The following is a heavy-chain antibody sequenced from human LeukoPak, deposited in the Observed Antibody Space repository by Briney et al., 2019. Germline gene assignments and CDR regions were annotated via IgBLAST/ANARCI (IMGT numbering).Heavy chain of an antibody. J-gene: IGHJ4*02. CDR2: ISVYNGNT. CDR1: GYTFTSYG. CDR3: ARSYYYDSHVDY. Sequence: ASVKVSCKASGYTFTSYGISWVRQAPGQGLEWMGWISVYNGNTNYAQKLQGRVTMTTDTSTSTAYMELRSLRSDDTAVYYRARSYYYDSHVDYWGQGTLVTVSS. V-gene: IGHV1-18*01. D-gene: IGHD3-22*01.